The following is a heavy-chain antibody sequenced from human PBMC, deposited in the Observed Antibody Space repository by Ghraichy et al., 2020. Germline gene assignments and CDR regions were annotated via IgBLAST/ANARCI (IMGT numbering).Heavy chain of an antibody. Sequence: LSLTCTVSGGSISSYYWSWIRQPPGKGLEWIGYIYYSGSTNYNPSLKSRVTISVDTSKNQFSLKLSSVTAADTAVYYCASHYGDSLVLRRWGQGTLVTVSS. D-gene: IGHD4-17*01. CDR1: GGSISSYY. J-gene: IGHJ4*02. CDR3: ASHYGDSLVLRR. CDR2: IYYSGST. V-gene: IGHV4-59*01.